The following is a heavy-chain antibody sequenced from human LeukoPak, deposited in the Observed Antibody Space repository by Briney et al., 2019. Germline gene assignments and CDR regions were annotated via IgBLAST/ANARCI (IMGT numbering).Heavy chain of an antibody. V-gene: IGHV1-46*01. CDR2: INPSGGST. D-gene: IGHD2-15*01. CDR1: GYIFSSNY. CDR3: ARLLRDWFDP. Sequence: ASVKVSCKASGYIFSSNYMHWVRQAPGQGLEWMGIINPSGGSTSYAQKFQGRVTMTRDTSTSTVYMELSSLRSEDTAVYYCARLLRDWFDPWGQGTLVTVSS. J-gene: IGHJ5*02.